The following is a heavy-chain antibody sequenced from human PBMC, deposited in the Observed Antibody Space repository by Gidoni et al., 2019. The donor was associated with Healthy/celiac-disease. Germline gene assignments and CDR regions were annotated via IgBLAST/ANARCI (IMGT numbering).Heavy chain of an antibody. D-gene: IGHD3-10*01. Sequence: QVQLVESGGGVVQPGRSLRLSCAASGFTFSSYGMHWVRPAPGKGLEWVAVIWYDGSNKYYADSVKGRFTISRDNSKNTLYLQMNSLRAEDTAVYYCARDRITMVRGVPTRYFDYWGQGTLVTVSS. J-gene: IGHJ4*02. CDR2: IWYDGSNK. CDR1: GFTFSSYG. V-gene: IGHV3-33*01. CDR3: ARDRITMVRGVPTRYFDY.